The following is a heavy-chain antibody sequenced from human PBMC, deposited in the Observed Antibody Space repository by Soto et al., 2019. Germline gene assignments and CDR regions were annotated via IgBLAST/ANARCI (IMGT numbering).Heavy chain of an antibody. V-gene: IGHV4-39*01. CDR2: CYHSGTT. Sequence: SDTLSLTCTVSGGSINNGEYFWGWIRQPPGKGLEWIGSCYHSGTTNYNPSLKSRVTISVDTSKNQSSLNLRSVTAADTAVYYCAKVVVGAPRHPDFDSWGQGTTVTVS. J-gene: IGHJ4*02. CDR3: AKVVVGAPRHPDFDS. D-gene: IGHD2-15*01. CDR1: GGSINNGEYF.